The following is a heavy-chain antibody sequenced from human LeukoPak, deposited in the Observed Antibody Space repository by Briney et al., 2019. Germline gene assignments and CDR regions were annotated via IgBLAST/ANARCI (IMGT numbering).Heavy chain of an antibody. J-gene: IGHJ4*02. CDR3: AKDGEYYDSSGYTDY. V-gene: IGHV3-30*04. Sequence: GGSLRLSCAASGFTFSSFAMHWVRQPPGKGLEWVAVISYGGSNKYYADSVKGRFTISRDNSKNTLYLQMNSLRAEDTAVYYCAKDGEYYDSSGYTDYWGQGTLVTVSS. D-gene: IGHD3-22*01. CDR1: GFTFSSFA. CDR2: ISYGGSNK.